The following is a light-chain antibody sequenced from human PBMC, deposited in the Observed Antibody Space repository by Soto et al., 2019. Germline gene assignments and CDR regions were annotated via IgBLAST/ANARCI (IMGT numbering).Light chain of an antibody. CDR3: QQYDDLPVT. V-gene: IGKV1-33*01. CDR2: DAS. Sequence: IQMTQSPSSLSASVGDRVTITCQASQGIRNYLNWYQHKPGKAPKLLISDASNLKVGVPSRFSGGGSGAHFTFTISSLQPEDVATYFCQQYDDLPVTFGQGTRLEIK. CDR1: QGIRNY. J-gene: IGKJ5*01.